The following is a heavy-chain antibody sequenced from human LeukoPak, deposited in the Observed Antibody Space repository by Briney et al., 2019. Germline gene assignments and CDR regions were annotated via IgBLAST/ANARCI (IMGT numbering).Heavy chain of an antibody. D-gene: IGHD5-24*01. CDR1: GGTFSSYA. CDR3: ARDRGDGYDYFDY. CDR2: IIPIFGIA. J-gene: IGHJ4*02. Sequence: ASVKVSCKASGGTFSSYAISWVRQAPGQGLEWMGRIIPIFGIANYAQKFQGRVTITADKSTSTAYMELSSLRSEDTAVYYCARDRGDGYDYFDYWGQGTLVTASS. V-gene: IGHV1-69*04.